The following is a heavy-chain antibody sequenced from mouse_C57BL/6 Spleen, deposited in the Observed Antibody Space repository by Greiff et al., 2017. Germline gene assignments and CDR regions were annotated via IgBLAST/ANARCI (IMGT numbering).Heavy chain of an antibody. Sequence: EVQLVESVAELVRPGASVKLSCTASGFNIKNTYMHWVKQRPEQGLEWIGRIDPANGNTKYAPKFQGKATITADTSSNTAYLQLSSLTSEDTAIYYCAPHYYGSSYWYFDVWGTGTTVTVSS. D-gene: IGHD1-1*01. J-gene: IGHJ1*03. CDR3: APHYYGSSYWYFDV. CDR2: IDPANGNT. CDR1: GFNIKNTY. V-gene: IGHV14-3*01.